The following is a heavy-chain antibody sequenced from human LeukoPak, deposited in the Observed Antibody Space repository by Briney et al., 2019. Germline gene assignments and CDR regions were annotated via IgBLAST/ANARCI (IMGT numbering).Heavy chain of an antibody. CDR2: IRYDGSNK. CDR3: AKGGRYCSSTSCFVLDY. J-gene: IGHJ4*02. CDR1: GFTFSSYG. D-gene: IGHD2-2*01. Sequence: GGSLRLSRAASGFTFSSYGMHWVRQAPGKGLEWVAFIRYDGSNKYYADSVKGRFTISRDNSKNTLYLQMNSLRAEDTAVYYCAKGGRYCSSTSCFVLDYWGQGTLVTVSS. V-gene: IGHV3-30*02.